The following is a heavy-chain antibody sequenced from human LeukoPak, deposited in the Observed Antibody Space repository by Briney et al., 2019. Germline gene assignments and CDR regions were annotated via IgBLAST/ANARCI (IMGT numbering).Heavy chain of an antibody. CDR3: ARGGSYYYYFDY. D-gene: IGHD1-26*01. CDR2: ISWNSGSI. V-gene: IGHV3-9*01. Sequence: GGSLRLSCAASGFTFDDYAMHWVRQAPGKGLEWVSGISWNSGSIGYADSVKGRFTISRDNAKNSLYLQMNSLRAEDTAVYYCARGGSYYYYFDYWGQGTLVTVSS. CDR1: GFTFDDYA. J-gene: IGHJ4*02.